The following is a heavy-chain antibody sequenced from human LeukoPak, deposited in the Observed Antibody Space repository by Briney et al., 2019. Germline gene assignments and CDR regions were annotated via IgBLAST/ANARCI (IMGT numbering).Heavy chain of an antibody. D-gene: IGHD3-22*01. Sequence: GGSLRLSCAASGFTFSSYAMSWVRQAPGKGLEWVSVISGSGVGTYYADSVKGRFTISRDNSKNTVYLQMNSLRAEDTAVYYCAKPNAADYYDSSGSYFDYWGQGTLVTVSS. V-gene: IGHV3-23*01. CDR1: GFTFSSYA. CDR2: ISGSGVGT. CDR3: AKPNAADYYDSSGSYFDY. J-gene: IGHJ4*02.